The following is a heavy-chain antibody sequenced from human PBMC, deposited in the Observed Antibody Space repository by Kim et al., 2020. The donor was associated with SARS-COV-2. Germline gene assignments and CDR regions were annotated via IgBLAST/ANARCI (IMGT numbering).Heavy chain of an antibody. CDR2: ISSSSSYI. CDR1: GFTFSSYS. CDR3: ARDAPGYYYGSGSYRGDYYGMDV. Sequence: GGSLRLSCAASGFTFSSYSMNWVRQAPGKGLEWVSSISSSSSYIYYADSVKGRFTISRDNAKNSLYLQMNSLRAEDTAVYYCARDAPGYYYGSGSYRGDYYGMDVWGQGTTVTVSS. D-gene: IGHD3-10*01. V-gene: IGHV3-21*01. J-gene: IGHJ6*02.